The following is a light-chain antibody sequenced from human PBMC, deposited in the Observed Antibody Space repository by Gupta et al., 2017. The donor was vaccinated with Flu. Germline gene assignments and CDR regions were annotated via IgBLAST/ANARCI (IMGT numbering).Light chain of an antibody. J-gene: IGKJ4*01. CDR2: SIS. Sequence: LVWYQQKPGKAPKLLIHSISRFQTGVSPGFIGGGSDTDFSLTITSLQPEDFATYFCQQAHIYPITFGGGTTVEI. V-gene: IGKV1D-12*01. CDR3: QQAHIYPIT.